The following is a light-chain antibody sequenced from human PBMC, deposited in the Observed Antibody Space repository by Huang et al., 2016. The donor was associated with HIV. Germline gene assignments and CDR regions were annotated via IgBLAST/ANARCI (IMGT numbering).Light chain of an antibody. CDR1: QRIKSY. CDR2: SAS. Sequence: DIQMTQFPSSLSASVGDRVTITCRASQRIKSYLNWYQQKPGKASNLLIYSASSLQSGVPSRFSGSGSGTDFTLTISSLQPEDFATYYCQQSYNTPTFGHGTKVEIK. J-gene: IGKJ1*01. V-gene: IGKV1-39*01. CDR3: QQSYNTPT.